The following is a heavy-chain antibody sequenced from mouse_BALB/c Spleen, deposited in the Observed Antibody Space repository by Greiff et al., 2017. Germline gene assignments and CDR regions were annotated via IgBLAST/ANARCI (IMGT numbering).Heavy chain of an antibody. D-gene: IGHD1-2*01. CDR1: GFTFSSYA. CDR3: ARGGVYGYVWYFDV. Sequence: EVQRVESGGGLVKPGGSLKLSCAASGFTFSSYAMSWVRQTPEKRLEWVASISSGGSTYYPDSVKGRFTISRDNARNILYLQMSSLRSEDTAMYYCARGGVYGYVWYFDVWGAGTTVTVSS. CDR2: ISSGGST. V-gene: IGHV5-6-5*01. J-gene: IGHJ1*01.